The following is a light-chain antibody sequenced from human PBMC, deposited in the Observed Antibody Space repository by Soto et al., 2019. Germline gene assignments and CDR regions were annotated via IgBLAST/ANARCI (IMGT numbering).Light chain of an antibody. CDR1: SSDVGGYNY. CDR2: DVS. Sequence: QSVLTQPASVSGSPGQSITISCTGTSSDVGGYNYVSWYQQHPGNAPKLMIYDVSNRPSGVSNRFSGSKSGNTASLTISGLQAEDEADYYCSSYTSSSTLDSYVFGTGTKVTVL. CDR3: SSYTSSSTLDSYV. J-gene: IGLJ1*01. V-gene: IGLV2-14*01.